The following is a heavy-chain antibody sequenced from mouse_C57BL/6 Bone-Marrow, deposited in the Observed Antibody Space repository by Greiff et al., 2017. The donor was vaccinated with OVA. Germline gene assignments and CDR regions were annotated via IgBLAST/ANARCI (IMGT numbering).Heavy chain of an antibody. CDR2: IRSKSSNYAT. J-gene: IGHJ2*01. CDR3: VREGGFITTVVLDY. CDR1: GFTFNTYA. V-gene: IGHV10-3*01. Sequence: EVQGVESGGGLVQPKGSLKLSCAASGFTFNTYAMHWVRQAPGKGLEWVARIRSKSSNYATYYADSVKDRFTISRDDSQSMLYLQMNNLKTEDTAMYYCVREGGFITTVVLDYWGQGTTLTVSS. D-gene: IGHD1-1*01.